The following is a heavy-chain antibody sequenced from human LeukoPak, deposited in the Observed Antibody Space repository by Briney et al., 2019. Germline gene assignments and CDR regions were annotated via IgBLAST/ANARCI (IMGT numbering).Heavy chain of an antibody. J-gene: IGHJ4*02. CDR1: GFSLSTRGVG. D-gene: IGHD5-12*01. Sequence: SGPTLVNPTQTLTLTRTFSGFSLSTRGVGVGWIRQPPVEALEWLPLIYWDDDKRYSPSLKSRLTITKDTSKNLVVLTMTNMDPVDTATYYCAHRKWLDSFDYWGQGTLVTVSS. V-gene: IGHV2-5*02. CDR3: AHRKWLDSFDY. CDR2: IYWDDDK.